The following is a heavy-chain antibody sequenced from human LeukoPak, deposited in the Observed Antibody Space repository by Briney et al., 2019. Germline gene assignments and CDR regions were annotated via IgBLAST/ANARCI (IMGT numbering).Heavy chain of an antibody. Sequence: PGGSLRLSCAASGFTFNSYTMNWVRQAPGKGLEWISSISPSGNSVYYSDSLKGRSTISRDAATNPLYLQMSNVRADDTAMYYCARDFMGESGYAGYWGQGALVTVSS. CDR3: ARDFMGESGYAGY. CDR2: ISPSGNSV. CDR1: GFTFNSYT. V-gene: IGHV3-21*01. J-gene: IGHJ4*02. D-gene: IGHD5-12*01.